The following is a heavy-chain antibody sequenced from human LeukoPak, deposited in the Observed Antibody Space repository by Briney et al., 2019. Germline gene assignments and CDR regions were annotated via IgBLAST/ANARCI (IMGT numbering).Heavy chain of an antibody. Sequence: GESLKISCKGSGYSFISYWIGWVRQMPGKGLEWMGIIYCGDSDTRYSPSFQGQVAISVDKSISTAYLQWNSLKASDTAMYYCARAQPRGSPWQSPDYWGQGTLVTVSS. D-gene: IGHD3-10*01. CDR1: GYSFISYW. V-gene: IGHV5-51*01. J-gene: IGHJ4*02. CDR2: IYCGDSDT. CDR3: ARAQPRGSPWQSPDY.